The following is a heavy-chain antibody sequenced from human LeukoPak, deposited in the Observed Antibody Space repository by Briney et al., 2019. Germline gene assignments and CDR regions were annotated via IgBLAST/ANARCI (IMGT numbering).Heavy chain of an antibody. CDR3: ARVHDSSWSGSYFDY. Sequence: ETLSLTCTVSGGSISSYYWSWVRQAPGKGLEWVSAISGSGGSTYYADSVKGRFTISRDNSKNTLYLQMNSLKIEDTAVYYCARVHDSSWSGSYFDYWGQGTLVTVSS. J-gene: IGHJ4*02. CDR2: ISGSGGST. D-gene: IGHD6-13*01. CDR1: GGSISSYY. V-gene: IGHV3-23*01.